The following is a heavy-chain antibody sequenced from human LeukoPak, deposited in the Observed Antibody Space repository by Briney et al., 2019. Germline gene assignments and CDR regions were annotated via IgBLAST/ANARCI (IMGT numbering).Heavy chain of an antibody. CDR2: IYYSGSA. D-gene: IGHD2-21*01. CDR1: GGSISSGGYY. CDR3: AATSRVVVSFDY. V-gene: IGHV4-31*03. J-gene: IGHJ4*02. Sequence: SETLSLTCTVSGGSISSGGYYWRWIRQHPGKGGEWIGYIYYSGSAYYNPSFKSRVTRSVDTSKNQFALKLSSVTAADTAVYYCAATSRVVVSFDYWGQGTLVTVSS.